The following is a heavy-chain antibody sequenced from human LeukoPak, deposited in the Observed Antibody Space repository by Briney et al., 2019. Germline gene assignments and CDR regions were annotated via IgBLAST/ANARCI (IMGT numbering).Heavy chain of an antibody. Sequence: ASVKVSCKASGGTFSSYAISWVRQAPGQGLEWMGGIIPIFGTANYAQKFQGRVMITADKSTSTAYMELSSLRSEDTAVYYCARERWLALDYWGQGTLVAVSS. V-gene: IGHV1-69*06. J-gene: IGHJ4*02. CDR2: IIPIFGTA. CDR1: GGTFSSYA. CDR3: ARERWLALDY. D-gene: IGHD6-19*01.